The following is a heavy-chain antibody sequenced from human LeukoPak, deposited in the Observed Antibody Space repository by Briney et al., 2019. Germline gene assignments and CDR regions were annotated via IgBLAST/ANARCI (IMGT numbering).Heavy chain of an antibody. D-gene: IGHD4-23*01. CDR3: ARDGNYGGNSVGDYFDY. J-gene: IGHJ4*02. V-gene: IGHV4-59*01. CDR1: GGFISSYY. Sequence: PSETLSLTCTASGGFISSYYWSWIRQPPGKGLEWIGYIYYSGSTNYNPSLKSRVTISVDTSKNQFSLKLSSVTAADTAVYYCARDGNYGGNSVGDYFDYWGQGTQVTVSS. CDR2: IYYSGST.